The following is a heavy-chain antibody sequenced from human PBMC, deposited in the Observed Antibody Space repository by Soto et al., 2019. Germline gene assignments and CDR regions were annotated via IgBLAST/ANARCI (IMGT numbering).Heavy chain of an antibody. D-gene: IGHD5-12*01. CDR1: GFTFSSYA. J-gene: IGHJ4*02. Sequence: GGSLRLSCAASGFTFSSYAMHWVRQAPGKGLEWVAVISYDGSNKYYADSVKGRFTISRDNSKNTLYLQMNSLRAEDTAVYYCARDRRDGYNLGGPDDYWGQGTLVTVSS. CDR2: ISYDGSNK. CDR3: ARDRRDGYNLGGPDDY. V-gene: IGHV3-30-3*01.